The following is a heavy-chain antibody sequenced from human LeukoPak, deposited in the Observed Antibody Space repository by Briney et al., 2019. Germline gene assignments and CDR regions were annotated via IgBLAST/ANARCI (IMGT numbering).Heavy chain of an antibody. D-gene: IGHD3-22*01. J-gene: IGHJ4*02. V-gene: IGHV7-4-1*02. CDR1: GYTFTSYA. CDR3: ARGGYCYDSSGYLVGY. CDR2: INTNTGNP. Sequence: ASVKVSCKASGYTFTSYAMNWVRQAPGQGLEWMGWINTNTGNPTYAQGFTGRFVFSLDTSVSTAYLQISSLKAEDTAVYYCARGGYCYDSSGYLVGYWGQGTLVTVSS.